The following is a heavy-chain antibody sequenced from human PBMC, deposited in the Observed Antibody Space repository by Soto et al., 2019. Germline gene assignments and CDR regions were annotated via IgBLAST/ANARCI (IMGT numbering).Heavy chain of an antibody. CDR1: GFTFNNYA. Sequence: QVQLVESGGGVVQPGRSLRLSCAVSGFTFNNYAMHWVRQAPGKGLECVSVIWYDGTNKYYADSVKGRFTISRDNYGNPLYLEMNRLRAEDTAVYYCARGAPYSRGWYSDYWGQGTLVTVSS. D-gene: IGHD6-19*01. V-gene: IGHV3-33*01. J-gene: IGHJ4*02. CDR3: ARGAPYSRGWYSDY. CDR2: IWYDGTNK.